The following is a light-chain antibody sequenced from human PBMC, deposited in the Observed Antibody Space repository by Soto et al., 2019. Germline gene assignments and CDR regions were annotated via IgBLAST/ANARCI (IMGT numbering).Light chain of an antibody. CDR1: SSNIGAGFD. CDR2: ANT. CDR3: LSYDTILRGV. V-gene: IGLV1-40*01. J-gene: IGLJ2*01. Sequence: QSVLTQPPSVSGAPGQTVTITCTGTSSNIGAGFDVHWYQQLPGAAPKLLIYANTDRPSGVPARFSGSKSVTSASLSITGLQPEDEADYFCLSYDTILRGVFGGGTKLTVL.